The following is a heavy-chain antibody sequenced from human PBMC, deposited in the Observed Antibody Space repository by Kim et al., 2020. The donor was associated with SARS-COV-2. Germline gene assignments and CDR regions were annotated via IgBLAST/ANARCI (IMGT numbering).Heavy chain of an antibody. V-gene: IGHV3-11*01. D-gene: IGHD3-22*01. Sequence: GGSLRLSCAASGFTFSDYYMSWIRQAPGKGLEWVSYISSSGSTIYYADSVKGRFTISRDNAKNSLYLQMNSLRAEDTAVYYCASYDSSGYFYYIDYWGQGTLVTVSS. J-gene: IGHJ4*02. CDR3: ASYDSSGYFYYIDY. CDR1: GFTFSDYY. CDR2: ISSSGSTI.